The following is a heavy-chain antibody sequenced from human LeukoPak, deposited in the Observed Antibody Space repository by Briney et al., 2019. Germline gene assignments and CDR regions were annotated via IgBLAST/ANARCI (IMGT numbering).Heavy chain of an antibody. Sequence: PSETLSLTCTVSGGSISNYYWNWIRQPPGKGLEWIGYIYYTGSTNYNPALKSRVTMSVDTSKNQFSLNLRSVTPEDTAVYYCARNLIPEQLVLNFWGQGTLVTVSS. V-gene: IGHV4-59*01. CDR3: ARNLIPEQLVLNF. J-gene: IGHJ4*02. CDR1: GGSISNYY. D-gene: IGHD6-13*01. CDR2: IYYTGST.